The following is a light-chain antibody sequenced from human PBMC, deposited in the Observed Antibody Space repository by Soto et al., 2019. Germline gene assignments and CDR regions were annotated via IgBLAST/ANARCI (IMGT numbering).Light chain of an antibody. CDR2: GTF. Sequence: IVLTQSPGTLSLSPGERANLSCRASQSVSTSHLAWYQQRPGQPPRLLIYGTFSRATGIPDRFSGSGSGTDFTLTISSLEPEDFAVYYCQQYGGSSTFGRGTKVDI. CDR1: QSVSTSH. CDR3: QQYGGSST. V-gene: IGKV3-20*01. J-gene: IGKJ4*02.